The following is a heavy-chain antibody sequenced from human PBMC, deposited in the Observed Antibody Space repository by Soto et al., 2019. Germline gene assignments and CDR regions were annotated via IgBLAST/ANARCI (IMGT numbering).Heavy chain of an antibody. CDR2: ISGSGGTI. CDR3: AKALGYSGYDLYYYYGMDV. J-gene: IGHJ6*02. V-gene: IGHV3-23*01. D-gene: IGHD5-12*01. CDR1: GFTFSNHA. Sequence: PGGSLRLSCAAAGFTFSNHAMSWVRQAPGKGLEWVSTISGSGGTIYYADSVKGRFTISRDNSENTLYLQMKSLRAEDTAVYYCAKALGYSGYDLYYYYGMDVWGQGTTVTVSS.